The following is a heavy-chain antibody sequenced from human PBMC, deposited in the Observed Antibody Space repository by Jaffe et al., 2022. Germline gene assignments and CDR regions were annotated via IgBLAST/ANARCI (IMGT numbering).Heavy chain of an antibody. CDR3: ARSGGDSQLEAFDI. Sequence: QVQLVQSGAEVKKPGSSVKVSCKASGGTFSSYTISWVRQAPGQGLEWMGRIIPILGIANYAQKFQGRVTITADKSTSTAYMELSSLRSEDTAVYYCARSGGDSQLEAFDIWGQGTMVTVSS. V-gene: IGHV1-69*02. CDR1: GGTFSSYT. D-gene: IGHD2-21*02. J-gene: IGHJ3*02. CDR2: IIPILGIA.